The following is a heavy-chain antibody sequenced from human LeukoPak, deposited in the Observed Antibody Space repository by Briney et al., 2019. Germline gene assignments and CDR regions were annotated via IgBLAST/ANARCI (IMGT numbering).Heavy chain of an antibody. CDR3: AKGDMTTVTIDAFDI. V-gene: IGHV3-30*18. Sequence: GGSLRLSCAASGFTFSSYGMHWVRQAPGKGLEWVAVISYDGSNKYYADSVKGRFTISRDNSKNTLYLQMNSLRAEDTAVYYCAKGDMTTVTIDAFDIWGQGTMVTVSS. CDR1: GFTFSSYG. CDR2: ISYDGSNK. D-gene: IGHD4-17*01. J-gene: IGHJ3*02.